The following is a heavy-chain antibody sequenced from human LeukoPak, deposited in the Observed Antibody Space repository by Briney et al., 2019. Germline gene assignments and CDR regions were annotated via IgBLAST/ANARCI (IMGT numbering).Heavy chain of an antibody. J-gene: IGHJ3*02. D-gene: IGHD2-15*01. CDR1: GGSISSSNW. CDR3: ACSWSNDAFDI. V-gene: IGHV4-4*02. Sequence: SGTLSLTCDVSGGSISSSNWWIWVRPSPGKGLEWIGEMYHGGRTSYHPSLKSRVTISVDKSKNQFSLKLTSATAADTAVYYCACSWSNDAFDIWGQGTMVTVSS. CDR2: MYHGGRT.